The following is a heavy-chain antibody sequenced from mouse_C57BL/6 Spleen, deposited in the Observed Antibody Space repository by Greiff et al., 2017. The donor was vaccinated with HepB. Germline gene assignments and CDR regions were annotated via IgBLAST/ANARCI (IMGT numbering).Heavy chain of an antibody. CDR1: GYTFTSYW. CDR2: IDPSDSYT. Sequence: QVQLQQPGAELVKPGASVKLSCKASGYTFTSYWMQWVKQRPGQGLEWIGEIDPSDSYTNYNQKFKGKATLTVDTSSSTAYMQLSSLTSEDSAVYYCARQLRLTGYYAMDYWGQGTSVTVSS. CDR3: ARQLRLTGYYAMDY. J-gene: IGHJ4*01. V-gene: IGHV1-50*01. D-gene: IGHD3-2*02.